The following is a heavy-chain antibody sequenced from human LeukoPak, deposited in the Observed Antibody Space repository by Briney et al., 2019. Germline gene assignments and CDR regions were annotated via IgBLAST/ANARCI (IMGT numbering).Heavy chain of an antibody. CDR2: IRYDGSNK. Sequence: GGSLRLSCAASGFTFSSYGMHWVRQAPGKGLEWVAFIRYDGSNKYYADSVKGRFTISRDNSKNTLYLQMNSLRAEDTAVYYCANDGDQWPGYFHHWGQGTLLPVSS. J-gene: IGHJ4*02. CDR1: GFTFSSYG. CDR3: ANDGDQWPGYFHH. V-gene: IGHV3-30*02. D-gene: IGHD6-19*01.